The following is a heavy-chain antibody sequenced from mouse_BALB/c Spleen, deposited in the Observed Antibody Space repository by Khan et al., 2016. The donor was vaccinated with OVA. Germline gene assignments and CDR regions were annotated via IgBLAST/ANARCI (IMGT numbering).Heavy chain of an antibody. D-gene: IGHD1-1*01. CDR3: TRLAYYYDSEGFAY. CDR2: VSTGGSYT. Sequence: VQLKESGGDLVKPGGSLKLSCAASGFTFSTYGMSWVRQAPDKRLEWVATVSTGGSYTYYPDSVKERFTISRDNAKNTLYLQMSGLRSEDTAMFYCTRLAYYYDSEGFAYWGQGTLVTVSA. V-gene: IGHV5-6*01. J-gene: IGHJ3*01. CDR1: GFTFSTYG.